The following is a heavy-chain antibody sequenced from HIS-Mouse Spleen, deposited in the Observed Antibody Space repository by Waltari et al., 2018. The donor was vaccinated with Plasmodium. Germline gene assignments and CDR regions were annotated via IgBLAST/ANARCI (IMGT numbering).Heavy chain of an antibody. Sequence: QLQLQESGPGLVKPSETLSLTCTVSGGSISSSSYCWGWIRQPPGKGLEWIGSIYYSGSTYYNPSLKSRVTISVDTSKNQFSLKLSSVTAADTAVYYCARRGGSYYYFDYWGQGTLVTVSS. D-gene: IGHD1-26*01. CDR2: IYYSGST. CDR1: GGSISSSSYC. CDR3: ARRGGSYYYFDY. V-gene: IGHV4-39*01. J-gene: IGHJ4*02.